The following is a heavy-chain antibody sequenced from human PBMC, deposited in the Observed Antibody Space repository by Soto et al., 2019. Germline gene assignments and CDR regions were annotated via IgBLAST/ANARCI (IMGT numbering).Heavy chain of an antibody. CDR3: ARDSDSSSWYGGGANWLDP. CDR2: INPNSGGT. V-gene: IGHV1-2*02. CDR1: GYTFTGYY. D-gene: IGHD6-13*01. Sequence: ASVKVSCKASGYTFTGYYMHWVRQAPGQGLEWMGWINPNSGGTNYAQKFQGRVTMTRDTSTSTAYMELSRLRSDDTAVYYCARDSDSSSWYGGGANWLDPWGQGTLVTVSS. J-gene: IGHJ5*02.